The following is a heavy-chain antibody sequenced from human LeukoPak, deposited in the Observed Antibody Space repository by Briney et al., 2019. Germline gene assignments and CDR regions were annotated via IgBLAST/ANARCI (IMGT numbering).Heavy chain of an antibody. Sequence: GGSLRLSCAASGFTFSSYGMYWVRQAPGKGLEWVAVISYDGSNKYYADSVKGRFTISRDNSKNTLYLQMNSLRAGDTAVYYCAKGRVDYYDSSDAFDIWGQGTMVTVSS. V-gene: IGHV3-30*18. D-gene: IGHD3-22*01. J-gene: IGHJ3*02. CDR2: ISYDGSNK. CDR1: GFTFSSYG. CDR3: AKGRVDYYDSSDAFDI.